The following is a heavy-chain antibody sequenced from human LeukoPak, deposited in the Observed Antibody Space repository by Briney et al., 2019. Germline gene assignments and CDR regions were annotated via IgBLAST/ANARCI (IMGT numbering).Heavy chain of an antibody. J-gene: IGHJ5*02. Sequence: PSETLSLTCTVSGGSISSSSYYWGWIRQPPGKGLEWIGYIYYSGSTYYNPSLKSRVTISVDTSKNQFSLKLSSVTAADTAVYYCPRVYQLLPQWFDPWGQGTLVTVSS. D-gene: IGHD2-2*01. V-gene: IGHV4-30-4*08. CDR3: PRVYQLLPQWFDP. CDR2: IYYSGST. CDR1: GGSISSSSYY.